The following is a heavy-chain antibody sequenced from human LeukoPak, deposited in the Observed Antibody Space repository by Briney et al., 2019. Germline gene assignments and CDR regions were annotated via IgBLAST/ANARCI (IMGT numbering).Heavy chain of an antibody. J-gene: IGHJ4*02. CDR1: GGSFSGYY. V-gene: IGHV4-34*01. CDR3: ASFQLWFGELLLGFGY. D-gene: IGHD3-10*01. CDR2: INNSGST. Sequence: PSETLSLTCAVYGGSFSGYYWSWLRQPPGKGLEWIGEINNSGSTNYNPSLKSRVTISVDTSKNQFSLKLSSVTAADTAVYYCASFQLWFGELLLGFGYWGQGTLVTVSS.